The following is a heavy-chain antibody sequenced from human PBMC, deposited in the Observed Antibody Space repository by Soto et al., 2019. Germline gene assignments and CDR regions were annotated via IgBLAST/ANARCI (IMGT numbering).Heavy chain of an antibody. Sequence: GASVKVSCKASGYTFTSYGISWVRQAPGQGLEWMGWISAYNGNTNYAQKLQGRVTMTTDTSTSTAYMELRSLRSDDTAVYYCAMGIAAAGTLRMDVWGQGTTVTVSS. J-gene: IGHJ6*02. CDR2: ISAYNGNT. D-gene: IGHD6-13*01. CDR1: GYTFTSYG. CDR3: AMGIAAAGTLRMDV. V-gene: IGHV1-18*01.